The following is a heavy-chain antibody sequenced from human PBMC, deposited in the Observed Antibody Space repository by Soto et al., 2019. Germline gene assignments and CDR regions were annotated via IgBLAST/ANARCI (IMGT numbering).Heavy chain of an antibody. CDR3: ARGVAARWQQSHNWFDP. D-gene: IGHD6-6*01. CDR2: IYYSGST. CDR1: GGSISSYY. J-gene: IGHJ5*02. V-gene: IGHV4-59*01. Sequence: PSETLSLTCTVSGGSISSYYWSWIRQPPGKGLEWIGYIYYSGSTNYNPSLKSRVTISVDTSKNQFSLKLSSVTAADTAVYYCARGVAARWQQSHNWFDPWGQGTLVTVSS.